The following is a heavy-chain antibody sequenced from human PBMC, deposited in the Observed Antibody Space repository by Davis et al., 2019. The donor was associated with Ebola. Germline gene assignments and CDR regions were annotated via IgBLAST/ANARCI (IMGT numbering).Heavy chain of an antibody. CDR3: ARDVRPMVRGGGMDV. Sequence: PSETLSLTCAVSGGSISSSNWWSWVRQPPGKGLEWIGEIYHSGSTNYNPSLKSRVTISVDKSKNQFSLKLSSVTAADTAVYYCARDVRPMVRGGGMDVWGQGTTVTVSS. V-gene: IGHV4-4*02. D-gene: IGHD3-10*01. J-gene: IGHJ6*02. CDR1: GGSISSSNW. CDR2: IYHSGST.